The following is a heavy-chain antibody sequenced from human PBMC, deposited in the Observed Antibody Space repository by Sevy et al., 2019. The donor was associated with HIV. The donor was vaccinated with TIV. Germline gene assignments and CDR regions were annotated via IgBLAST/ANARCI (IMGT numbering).Heavy chain of an antibody. D-gene: IGHD6-13*01. CDR2: IIPIFGTA. CDR3: AGAGSLAAAGRFDY. Sequence: ASVKVSCKASGGTFSSYAISWVRQAPGQGLEWMGGIIPIFGTANYAQKFQGRVTITADESTSTAYMELSSLRSEDTAVYYCAGAGSLAAAGRFDYWGQGTLVTVSS. V-gene: IGHV1-69*13. J-gene: IGHJ4*02. CDR1: GGTFSSYA.